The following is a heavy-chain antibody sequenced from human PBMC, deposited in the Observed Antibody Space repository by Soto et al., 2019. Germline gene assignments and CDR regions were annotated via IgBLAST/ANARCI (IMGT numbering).Heavy chain of an antibody. CDR3: ASDVGYGLIDY. CDR1: GYTFTSYG. V-gene: IGHV1-18*01. J-gene: IGHJ4*02. D-gene: IGHD5-18*01. Sequence: QVQLVQSGAEVKKPGASVKVSCKASGYTFTSYGISWVRQAPGQGLEWMGWINAYNGNTNYAQKFQGRVTMTTDTSTSTTSMEPRILRSDDTAVYYCASDVGYGLIDYWGQGTLVTVSS. CDR2: INAYNGNT.